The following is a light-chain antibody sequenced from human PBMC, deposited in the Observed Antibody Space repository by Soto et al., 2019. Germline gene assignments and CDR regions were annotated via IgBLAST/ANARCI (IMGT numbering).Light chain of an antibody. CDR1: QSISSY. CDR2: AAS. V-gene: IGKV1-39*01. CDR3: QQSYNNPKT. J-gene: IGKJ1*01. Sequence: DIQMSQSPSTLSASVGDRVTITCRASQSISSYLAWYQQKPGKAPNLLIYAASTLESGVPSRFSGSGSGTDFTLTISSLQPEDFATYYCQQSYNNPKTFGQGTKVDIK.